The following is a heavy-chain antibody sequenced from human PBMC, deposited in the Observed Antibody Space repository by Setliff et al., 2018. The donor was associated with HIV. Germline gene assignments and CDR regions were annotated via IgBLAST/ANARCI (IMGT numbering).Heavy chain of an antibody. V-gene: IGHV1-8*02. J-gene: IGHJ6*03. D-gene: IGHD6-19*01. CDR1: GYTFTSYD. CDR3: ARGAWYTSGWYSSRYMDV. CDR2: MNPNSGNT. Sequence: ASVNVSCKASGYTFTSYDINWVRQATGQGLEWMGWMNPNSGNTGYAQKFQGRVTMTRNTSISSAYMELSSLRSEDTAVYYCARGAWYTSGWYSSRYMDVWGKGTTVTVSS.